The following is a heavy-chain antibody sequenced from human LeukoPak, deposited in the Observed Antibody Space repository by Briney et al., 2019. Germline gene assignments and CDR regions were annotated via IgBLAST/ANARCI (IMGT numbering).Heavy chain of an antibody. CDR2: INSDGSST. J-gene: IGHJ4*02. V-gene: IGHV3-74*01. Sequence: SGGSLRLSCAASGFTFSSYWMHWVRHAPGKGLVWVSRINSDGSSTSYADSVKGRFTISRDNAKNTLYLQMNSLRAEDTAVYYCAREGRRQMATTFDYWGQGTLVTVP. CDR3: AREGRRQMATTFDY. CDR1: GFTFSSYW. D-gene: IGHD5-24*01.